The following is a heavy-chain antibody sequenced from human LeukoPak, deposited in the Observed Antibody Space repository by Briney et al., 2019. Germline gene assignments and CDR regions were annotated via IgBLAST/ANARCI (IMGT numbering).Heavy chain of an antibody. CDR2: ISYDGSNK. Sequence: GGSLRLSSAAPGFTFSSYGMHWARPAPGKGLGWVAVISYDGSNKYYADAVKGRFTISRDNAKNSLYLQMNSLRAEDTAVYYCARDLTVGPTTDYFDYWGQGTLVTVSS. J-gene: IGHJ4*02. V-gene: IGHV3-30*03. CDR3: ARDLTVGPTTDYFDY. CDR1: GFTFSSYG. D-gene: IGHD1-26*01.